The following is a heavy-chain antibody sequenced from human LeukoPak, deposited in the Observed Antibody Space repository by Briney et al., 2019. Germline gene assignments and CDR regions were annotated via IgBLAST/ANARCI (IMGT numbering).Heavy chain of an antibody. Sequence: PSETLSLTCAVSHYSISSGFYWGWIRQPPGEGLQWIGNIYHSGRTHYNPSLKSRVTISVDTSTNNFSLKLNSVTAADTAIYYCSRHPAVTSLDFWGQGILVTVSS. V-gene: IGHV4-38-2*01. CDR3: SRHPAVTSLDF. CDR1: HYSISSGFY. CDR2: IYHSGRT. D-gene: IGHD4-11*01. J-gene: IGHJ4*02.